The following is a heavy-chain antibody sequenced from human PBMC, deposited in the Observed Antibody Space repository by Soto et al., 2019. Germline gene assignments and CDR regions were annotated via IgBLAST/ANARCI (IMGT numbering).Heavy chain of an antibody. V-gene: IGHV4-4*07. Sequence: SETLSLTCTVSGGSISSYYWSWVRQPAGKGLEWIGRIYTSGSTNYNPSLKSRVTMSVDTSKNQFSLKLSSVTAADTAVYYCARVVVPAAISWFDPWGQGTLVTVS. CDR2: IYTSGST. D-gene: IGHD2-2*01. CDR1: GGSISSYY. CDR3: ARVVVPAAISWFDP. J-gene: IGHJ5*02.